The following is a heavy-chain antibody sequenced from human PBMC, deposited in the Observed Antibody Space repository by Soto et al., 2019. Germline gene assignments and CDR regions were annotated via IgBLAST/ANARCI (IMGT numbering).Heavy chain of an antibody. Sequence: EVQLVDSGGGFVQPGGSLRLSCAASGFSFSNYAMNWVRQAPGKGLEWVSYISDSGDIIYYADSVKGRFTISRDNAKKSLYLQMNSLRDEDTAIYYCARDEWGVYMITFGDWGQGSLVTVSS. CDR3: ARDEWGVYMITFGD. D-gene: IGHD3-16*01. CDR2: ISDSGDII. J-gene: IGHJ4*02. CDR1: GFSFSNYA. V-gene: IGHV3-48*02.